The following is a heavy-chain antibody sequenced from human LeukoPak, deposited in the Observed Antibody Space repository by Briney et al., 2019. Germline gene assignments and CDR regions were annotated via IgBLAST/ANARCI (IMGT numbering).Heavy chain of an antibody. V-gene: IGHV3-7*01. CDR1: GFTFSTSW. CDR3: ARDTNWFDP. Sequence: GGSLRLSCAASGFTFSTSWMSWVRQAPGKGLEWVANIKHDASETNYVDSVKGRFTISRDNAKNSLYLQMNSLRAEDTAVYYCARDTNWFDPWGQGTLVTVSS. CDR2: IKHDASET. J-gene: IGHJ5*02.